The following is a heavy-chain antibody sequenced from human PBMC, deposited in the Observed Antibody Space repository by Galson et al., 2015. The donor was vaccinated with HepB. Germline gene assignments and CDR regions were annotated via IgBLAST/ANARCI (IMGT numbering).Heavy chain of an antibody. D-gene: IGHD6-19*01. V-gene: IGHV3-30*18. CDR3: AKDKQWLSYYYYGIDV. J-gene: IGHJ6*02. Sequence: SLRLSCAASGFTFSSYGMHWVRQAPGRGLEWVAVISYDGSNKYYADPVKGRFTISRDNSKNTLYRQMNSLRAEYPAVYYCAKDKQWLSYYYYGIDVWGQGTTVTVSS. CDR1: GFTFSSYG. CDR2: ISYDGSNK.